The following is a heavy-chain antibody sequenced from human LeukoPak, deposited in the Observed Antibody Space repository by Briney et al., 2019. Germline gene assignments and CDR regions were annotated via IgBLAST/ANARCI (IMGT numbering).Heavy chain of an antibody. J-gene: IGHJ5*02. V-gene: IGHV4-38-2*02. CDR2: IYHSGNT. CDR3: ARAYSSSWYFNWFDP. Sequence: SSETLSLTCTVSGYSISSSYYWGWIRQPPGKWLEWIGSIYHSGNTYYNPSLKSRVTISVDTSKNQFSLKLNSVTAADTAVYYCARAYSSSWYFNWFDPWGQGTLVTVSS. D-gene: IGHD6-13*01. CDR1: GYSISSSYY.